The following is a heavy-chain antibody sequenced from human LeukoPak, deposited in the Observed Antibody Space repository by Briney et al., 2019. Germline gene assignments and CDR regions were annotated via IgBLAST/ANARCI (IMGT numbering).Heavy chain of an antibody. Sequence: ASVKVSCKASGYTFSSYYMYWVRQAPGQGLEWMGLINPSGGSTSYAQKFQGRVTMTRDTSTSTVYMELSPVTAADTAVYYCARLVDTAMVSFAFDIWGQGTMVTVSS. D-gene: IGHD5-18*01. V-gene: IGHV1-46*01. CDR1: GYTFSSYY. J-gene: IGHJ3*02. CDR3: ARLVDTAMVSFAFDI. CDR2: INPSGGST.